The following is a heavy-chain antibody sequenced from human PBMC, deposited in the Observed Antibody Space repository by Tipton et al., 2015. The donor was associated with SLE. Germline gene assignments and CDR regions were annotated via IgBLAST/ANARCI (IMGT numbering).Heavy chain of an antibody. CDR2: VYGSGKT. V-gene: IGHV4-59*01. CDR1: GDSIANSH. CDR3: ARDKPYDI. Sequence: TLSLTCAVSGDSIANSHWSWIRKPPGQGLEWLGDVYGSGKTNPRSSLKSRLTISVDTSKNQFSLKLTSVTAADTAVYYCARDKPYDIWGQGTMVTVSS. J-gene: IGHJ3*02.